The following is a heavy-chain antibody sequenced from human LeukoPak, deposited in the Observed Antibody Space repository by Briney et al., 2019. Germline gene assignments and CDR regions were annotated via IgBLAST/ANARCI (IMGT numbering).Heavy chain of an antibody. V-gene: IGHV1-24*01. CDR1: GYTLTELS. J-gene: IGHJ6*02. CDR3: ATVLFPAAMVNYYYGMDV. D-gene: IGHD2-2*01. CDR2: FDPEDGET. Sequence: GASVKVSCKVSGYTLTELSMHWVRQAPGKGLEWMGGFDPEDGETIYARKFQGRVTMTEDTSTDTAYMELSSLRSEDTAVYYCATVLFPAAMVNYYYGMDVWGQGTTVTVSS.